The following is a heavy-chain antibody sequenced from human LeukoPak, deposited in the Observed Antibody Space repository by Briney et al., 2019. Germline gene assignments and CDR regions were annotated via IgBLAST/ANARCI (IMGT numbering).Heavy chain of an antibody. CDR3: ARDRGVVRGVNFYYYYYMDV. V-gene: IGHV1-69*06. CDR2: IIPIFGTA. CDR1: GYTFPSYG. D-gene: IGHD3-10*01. J-gene: IGHJ6*03. Sequence: SVKVSCKASGYTFPSYGISWVRQAPGQGLEWMGGIIPIFGTANYAQKFQGRVTITADKSTSTAYMELSSLRSEDTAVYYCARDRGVVRGVNFYYYYYMDVWGKGTTVTVSS.